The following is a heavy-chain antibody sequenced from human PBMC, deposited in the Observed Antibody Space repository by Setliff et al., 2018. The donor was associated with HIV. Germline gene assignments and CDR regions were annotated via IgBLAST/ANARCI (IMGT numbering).Heavy chain of an antibody. D-gene: IGHD4-17*01. V-gene: IGHV1-18*04. J-gene: IGHJ4*02. CDR3: ARTDYGGNSGGNYFDY. Sequence: GASVKVSCKASGGTFSSYGISWVRQAPGQGLEWMGAIIPYNGHTNFAQKFQGRVTMTTDTATSTAYMEVRSLRSDDTAVYYCARTDYGGNSGGNYFDYWGQGSLVTVSS. CDR1: GGTFSSYG. CDR2: IIPYNGHT.